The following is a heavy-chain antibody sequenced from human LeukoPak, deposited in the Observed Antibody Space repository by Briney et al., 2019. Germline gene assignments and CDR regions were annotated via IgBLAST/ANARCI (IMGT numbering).Heavy chain of an antibody. CDR2: ISAYNGNT. Sequence: GASVKVSCKASGYTFTSYGISWVRQAPGQGLEWMGWISAYNGNTNYAQKLQGRVTMTTDTSTSTAYMELRSLRSDDTAVYYCARVFGRYDFWSGYYSSRNWFDPWGQGTLVTVSS. CDR1: GYTFTSYG. V-gene: IGHV1-18*01. CDR3: ARVFGRYDFWSGYYSSRNWFDP. J-gene: IGHJ5*02. D-gene: IGHD3-3*01.